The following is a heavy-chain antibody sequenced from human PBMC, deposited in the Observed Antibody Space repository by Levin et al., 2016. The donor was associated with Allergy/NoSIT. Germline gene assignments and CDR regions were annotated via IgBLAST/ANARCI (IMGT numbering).Heavy chain of an antibody. D-gene: IGHD6-19*01. J-gene: IGHJ4*02. Sequence: GESLKISCAASGFTFSSYAMHWVRQAPGKGLEWVAVISYDGSNKYYADSVKGRFTISRDNSKNTLYLQMNSLRAEDTAVYYCAREGTYSSGWYVGFDYWGQGTLVTVSS. CDR3: AREGTYSSGWYVGFDY. CDR1: GFTFSSYA. V-gene: IGHV3-30-3*01. CDR2: ISYDGSNK.